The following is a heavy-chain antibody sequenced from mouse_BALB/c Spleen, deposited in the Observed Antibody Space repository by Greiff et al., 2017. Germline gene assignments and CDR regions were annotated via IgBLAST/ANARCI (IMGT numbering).Heavy chain of an antibody. CDR1: GYTFTSYV. Sequence: EVKLVESGPELVKPGASVKMSCKASGYTFTSYVMHWVKQKPGQGLEWIGYINPYNDGTKYNEKFKGKATLTSDKSSSTAYMELSSLTSEDSAVYYCARGVGNYPYWYFDVWGAGTTVTVSS. CDR3: ARGVGNYPYWYFDV. J-gene: IGHJ1*01. V-gene: IGHV1-14*01. CDR2: INPYNDGT. D-gene: IGHD2-1*01.